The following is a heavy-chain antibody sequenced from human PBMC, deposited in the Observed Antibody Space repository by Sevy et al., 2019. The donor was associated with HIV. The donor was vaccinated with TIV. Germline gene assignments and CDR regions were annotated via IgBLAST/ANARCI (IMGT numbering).Heavy chain of an antibody. CDR3: AILVRARYRMDV. D-gene: IGHD1-26*01. Sequence: ASVKVSCEASGYTFTSYEITWVRQASGQGLEWMGWMNPNSGNSGSAQKFQGRVTMTRNTYISTAFMELSSLTSEDTAVYYCAILVRARYRMDVWGLGTTVTVSS. CDR1: GYTFTSYE. V-gene: IGHV1-8*01. CDR2: MNPNSGNS. J-gene: IGHJ6*02.